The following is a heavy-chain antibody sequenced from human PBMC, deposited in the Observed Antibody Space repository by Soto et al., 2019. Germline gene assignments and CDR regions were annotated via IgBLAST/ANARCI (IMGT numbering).Heavy chain of an antibody. CDR1: GFTFSSYW. J-gene: IGHJ4*02. CDR2: IKQDGSEK. Sequence: GGSLRLSCAASGFTFSSYWMSWVRQAPGKGLEWVANIKQDGSEKYYVDSVKGRFTISRDNAKNSLYLQMNSLRAEDTAVYYCARRTGDRMPYYFDYWGQGTLVTVSS. CDR3: ARRTGDRMPYYFDY. D-gene: IGHD7-27*01. V-gene: IGHV3-7*01.